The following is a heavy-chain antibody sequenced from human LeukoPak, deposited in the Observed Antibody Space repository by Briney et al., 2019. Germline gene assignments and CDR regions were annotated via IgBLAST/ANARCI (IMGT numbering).Heavy chain of an antibody. V-gene: IGHV3-9*01. CDR3: VCSTPGVGY. Sequence: GGSLRLSCAASEFTFDDYAMHWVRQAPGKGLEWVSGISWNSGSIGYADSVKGRFTISRDNAKNSLYLQMNSLRAEDTAVYYCVCSTPGVGYWGQGTLVTVSS. CDR1: EFTFDDYA. D-gene: IGHD2-2*01. CDR2: ISWNSGSI. J-gene: IGHJ4*02.